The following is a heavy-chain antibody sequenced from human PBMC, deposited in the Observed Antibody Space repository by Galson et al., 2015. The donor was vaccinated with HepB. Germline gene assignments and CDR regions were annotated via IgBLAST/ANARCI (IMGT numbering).Heavy chain of an antibody. CDR2: ISYDGSNK. J-gene: IGHJ3*02. CDR1: GFTFSSYA. V-gene: IGHV3-30-3*01. Sequence: SLRLSCAASGFTFSSYAMHWVRQAPGKGLEWLAVISYDGSNKYYADSVKGRFTISRDNSKNTLYLQMNSLRAEDTAVYYCARDGRWLLGDAFDIWGQGTMVTVSS. D-gene: IGHD5-24*01. CDR3: ARDGRWLLGDAFDI.